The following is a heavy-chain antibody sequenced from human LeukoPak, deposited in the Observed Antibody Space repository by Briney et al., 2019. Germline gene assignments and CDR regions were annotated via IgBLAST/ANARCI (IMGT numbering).Heavy chain of an antibody. Sequence: ASVKVSCKASGYTFTSYGIGWVRHAPGQGLEWMGWVSAYADDTNYVQKFQGRVTMTTDTSTSTAYMELRSLRSDDTAVYYCARDCIGCHGFDYWGQGTLVTVSS. CDR3: ARDCIGCHGFDY. V-gene: IGHV1-18*01. D-gene: IGHD2-15*01. CDR2: VSAYADDT. J-gene: IGHJ4*02. CDR1: GYTFTSYG.